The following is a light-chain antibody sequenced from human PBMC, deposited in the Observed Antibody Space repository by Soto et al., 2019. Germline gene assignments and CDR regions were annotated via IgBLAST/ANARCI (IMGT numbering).Light chain of an antibody. CDR2: DAS. Sequence: DVQVTQSPSSLSASVGDRVTITCRASQNIRNYLNWYQQKSGKAPKLLIYDASSRASGVPARFSGSGSGTDFTLTISILEPEDFARYYCQQRNSWPPITFGQVRRLEV. CDR1: QNIRNY. V-gene: IGKV1-39*01. J-gene: IGKJ5*01. CDR3: QQRNSWPPIT.